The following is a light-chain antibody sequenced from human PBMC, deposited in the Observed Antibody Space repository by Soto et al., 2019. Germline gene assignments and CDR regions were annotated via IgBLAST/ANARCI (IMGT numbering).Light chain of an antibody. CDR3: SSYTSSSTLFV. Sequence: LTQPASVSGSPGQSITISCTGTSSDVGGYNYVSWYQQHPGKAPKLMIYDVSNRPSGVSNRFSGSKSGNTASLTISGLQAEDEADYYCSSYTSSSTLFVFGTGTKVTVL. CDR1: SSDVGGYNY. V-gene: IGLV2-14*01. J-gene: IGLJ1*01. CDR2: DVS.